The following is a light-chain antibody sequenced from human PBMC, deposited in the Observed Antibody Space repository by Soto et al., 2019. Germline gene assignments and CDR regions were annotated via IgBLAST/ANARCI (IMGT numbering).Light chain of an antibody. Sequence: QSALTQPASVSGSPGQSITISCTGTSRDVWSYEFVSWYQQHPGKVPKLMIYEASKRPSGVSNRFSGSKSGNTASLTISGLQAEDDADYYCCSYAGGSTIFGGGTKLTVL. CDR3: CSYAGGSTI. J-gene: IGLJ2*01. CDR1: SRDVWSYEF. CDR2: EAS. V-gene: IGLV2-23*01.